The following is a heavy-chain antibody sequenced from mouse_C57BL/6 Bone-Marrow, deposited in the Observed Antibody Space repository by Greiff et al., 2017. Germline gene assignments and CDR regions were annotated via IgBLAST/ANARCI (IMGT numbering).Heavy chain of an antibody. J-gene: IGHJ4*01. V-gene: IGHV1-58*01. CDR2: IYIGDGYT. CDR1: GYTFTSYW. CDR3: ARRGYDMDV. Sequence: VQLQQPGAELVKPGASVKLSCKASGYTFTSYWMQWVKQRPGQGLEWIGYIYIGDGYTEYTEKFKGKATLTSDTSSSTAYMQLSSLTSEDSAMYISARRGYDMDVWGKGTSVTVSS.